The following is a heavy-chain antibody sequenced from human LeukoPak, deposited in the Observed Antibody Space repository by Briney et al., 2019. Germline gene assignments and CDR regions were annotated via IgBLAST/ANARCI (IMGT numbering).Heavy chain of an antibody. CDR1: GFAFDTYT. D-gene: IGHD3-22*01. Sequence: PGGSLRLSCAASGFAFDTYTMTWVRQAPGKGLEWVSSITTSSSYVSYADSLNGRFTISRDNAKNSLYLQMNSLRAEDTAVYYCARGAHYDSSGYRYFQHWAQGTLVTVSS. CDR3: ARGAHYDSSGYRYFQH. V-gene: IGHV3-21*01. CDR2: ITTSSSYV. J-gene: IGHJ1*01.